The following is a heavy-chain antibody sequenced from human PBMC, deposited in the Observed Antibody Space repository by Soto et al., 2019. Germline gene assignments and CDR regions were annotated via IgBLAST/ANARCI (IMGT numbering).Heavy chain of an antibody. CDR1: GYSFNSYW. CDR3: ARLRCSGGSCYAFDI. D-gene: IGHD2-15*01. J-gene: IGHJ3*02. V-gene: IGHV5-10-1*01. Sequence: PGEFLKISCKGSGYSFNSYWISWVRQMPGKGLERMGRIDPSDSYTNYSPSFQGHVTISADKSISTAYLQWSSLKASDTAMYYCARLRCSGGSCYAFDIWGQGTMVTVSS. CDR2: IDPSDSYT.